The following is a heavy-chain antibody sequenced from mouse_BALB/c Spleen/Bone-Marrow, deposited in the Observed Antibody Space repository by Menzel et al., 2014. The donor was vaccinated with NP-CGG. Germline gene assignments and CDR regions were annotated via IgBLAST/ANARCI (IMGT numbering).Heavy chain of an antibody. CDR3: ARADGYYAWFAY. CDR1: GFNIKDTY. CDR2: VGPANDNT. Sequence: EVQLQQSGAEFVKPGASVKLSCTASGFNIKDTYMHWVKRRPEQGLEWIGRVGPANDNTKYDPKFQGKATITADTSSNTAYLQLSSLTSEDTAVYYCARADGYYAWFAYWGQGTLVTVSA. V-gene: IGHV14-3*02. D-gene: IGHD2-3*01. J-gene: IGHJ3*01.